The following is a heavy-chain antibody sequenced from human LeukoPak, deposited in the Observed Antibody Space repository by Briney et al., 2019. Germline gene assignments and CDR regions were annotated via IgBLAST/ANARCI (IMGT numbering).Heavy chain of an antibody. D-gene: IGHD1-14*01. J-gene: IGHJ4*02. CDR3: SRDGPGDY. CDR2: MKYDGSEI. CDR1: GFTFSSYW. V-gene: IGHV3-7*01. Sequence: PGGSLRLSCAASGFTFSSYWMSWVRQAPGKGLEWVANMKYDGSEIYYGDSVKGRFTISRDNAKNSLYLQMNSLRAEDTAVYYCSRDGPGDYWGQGTLVTVSS.